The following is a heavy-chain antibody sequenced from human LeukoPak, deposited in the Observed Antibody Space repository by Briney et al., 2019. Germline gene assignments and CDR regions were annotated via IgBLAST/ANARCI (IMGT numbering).Heavy chain of an antibody. J-gene: IGHJ4*02. CDR1: GFTFTGYY. CDR3: ATVGNKQWPFSY. Sequence: ASVKVSCKASGFTFTGYYIHWVRQAPGQGLEWMGWINPNSGGTNYAQKFQGRVTMTRDTSISTAYMELSRLRSDDTAVYYCATVGNKQWPFSYWGQGTLVTVSS. D-gene: IGHD6-19*01. V-gene: IGHV1-2*02. CDR2: INPNSGGT.